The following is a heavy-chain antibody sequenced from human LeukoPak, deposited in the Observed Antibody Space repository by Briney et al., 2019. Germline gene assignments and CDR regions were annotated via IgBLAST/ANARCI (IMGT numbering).Heavy chain of an antibody. CDR2: IKSKTDGGTT. Sequence: GGSLRLSCEASGFTFSNAWMSWVRQAPGKGREWVGRIKSKTDGGTTDYAAPVKGRFTISRDDSKNTLYLQMNSLKTEDTAVYYCTTPRGVVVPAAMGAYYYYIDVWGKGTTVTVSS. D-gene: IGHD2-2*01. V-gene: IGHV3-15*01. CDR3: TTPRGVVVPAAMGAYYYYIDV. J-gene: IGHJ6*03. CDR1: GFTFSNAW.